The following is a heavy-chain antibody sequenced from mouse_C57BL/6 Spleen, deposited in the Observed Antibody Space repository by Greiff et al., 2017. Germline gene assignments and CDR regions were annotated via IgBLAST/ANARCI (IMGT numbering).Heavy chain of an antibody. V-gene: IGHV1-50*01. CDR3: ARWGGNSFAY. J-gene: IGHJ3*01. CDR2: IDPSDSYT. Sequence: QVHVKQPGAELVKPGASVKLSCKASGYTFTSYWMQWVKQRPGQGLEWIGEIDPSDSYTNYNQKFKGKATLTVDTSSSTAYMQLSSRTSEDSAVYYCARWGGNSFAYWGQGTLVTVSA. D-gene: IGHD2-1*01. CDR1: GYTFTSYW.